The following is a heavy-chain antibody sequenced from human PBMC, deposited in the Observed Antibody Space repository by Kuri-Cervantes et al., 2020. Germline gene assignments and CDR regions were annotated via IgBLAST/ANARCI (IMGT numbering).Heavy chain of an antibody. CDR1: GYSFTSYW. Sequence: KVSCKGSGYSFTSYWIGWVRQMPGKGLEWMGLIYPCDSDTRYSPCFQGQVTISADKSISTAYLQWSSLKASDNAMYYFARGRTFDYWGQGTLVTVSS. CDR3: ARGRTFDY. D-gene: IGHD3-10*01. CDR2: IYPCDSDT. J-gene: IGHJ4*02. V-gene: IGHV5-51*01.